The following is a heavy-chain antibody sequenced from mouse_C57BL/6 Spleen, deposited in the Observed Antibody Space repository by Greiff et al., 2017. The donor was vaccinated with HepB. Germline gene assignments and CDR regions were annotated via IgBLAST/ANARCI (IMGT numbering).Heavy chain of an antibody. CDR2: IDPSDSYT. CDR3: ARMGVRESAMDY. V-gene: IGHV1-50*01. CDR1: GYTFTSYW. D-gene: IGHD2-13*01. Sequence: VQLQQSGAELVKPGASVKLSCKASGYTFTSYWMQWVKQRPGQGLEWIGEIDPSDSYTNYNQKLKGKATLTVDTSSSKADMQLSSLTSEDSAVYYCARMGVRESAMDYWGQGTSVTVSS. J-gene: IGHJ4*01.